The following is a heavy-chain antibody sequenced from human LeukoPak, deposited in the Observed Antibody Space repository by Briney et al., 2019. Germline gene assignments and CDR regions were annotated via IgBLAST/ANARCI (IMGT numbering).Heavy chain of an antibody. J-gene: IGHJ4*02. Sequence: ASVKVSCKASGYTFTGYYMHWVRQAPGQGLEWMGWINPNSGGTNYAQKFQGWVTMTRDTSISTAYMELSRLRSDDTAVYYCARGLSGSSSWYGDYWGQGTLVTVSS. CDR1: GYTFTGYY. D-gene: IGHD6-13*01. CDR3: ARGLSGSSSWYGDY. CDR2: INPNSGGT. V-gene: IGHV1-2*04.